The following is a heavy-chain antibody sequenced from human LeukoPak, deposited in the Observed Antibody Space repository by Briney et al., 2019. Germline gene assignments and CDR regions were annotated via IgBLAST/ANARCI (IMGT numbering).Heavy chain of an antibody. CDR1: GFTVSNAW. D-gene: IGHD1-26*01. CDR3: ATSSGSRAAGAFNV. J-gene: IGHJ3*01. CDR2: IKSKTAGWAI. Sequence: PGGSLRLSCAASGFTVSNAWMNWVRQGPGKGLEWCGRIKSKTAGWAIDYAAPVKGRFTISRDNSRATLSLQMDSLKTEDTSVYYCATSSGSRAAGAFNVWGQGTMVTVSS. V-gene: IGHV3-15*01.